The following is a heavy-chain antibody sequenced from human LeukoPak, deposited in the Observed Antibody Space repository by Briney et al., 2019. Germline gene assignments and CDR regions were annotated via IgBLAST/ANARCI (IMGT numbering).Heavy chain of an antibody. CDR3: ARVDILTGYLAEDF. CDR1: GYTFTGYY. Sequence: ASVKVSCKASGYTFTGYYMHWVRQAPGQGLEWMGWINPNSGGTNYAQKFQGRVTMTRDTSISTAYMELSRLRSDDTAVYYCARVDILTGYLAEDFWGQGTLVTVSS. D-gene: IGHD3-9*01. J-gene: IGHJ4*02. CDR2: INPNSGGT. V-gene: IGHV1-2*02.